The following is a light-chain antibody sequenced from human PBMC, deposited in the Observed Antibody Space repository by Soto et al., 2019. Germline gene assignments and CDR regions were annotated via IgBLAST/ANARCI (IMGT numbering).Light chain of an antibody. CDR3: ATWDDSLSGVV. V-gene: IGLV1-44*01. CDR1: SSNIGSNA. CDR2: NNN. Sequence: QSVLTQSPSASGAPGQRVSVSCSGGSSNIGSNAVHWYQQLPGTAPKVLIYNNNQRPSGVPDRFSGSKSGTSASLAISGLQSEDEADYYCATWDDSLSGVVFGGGTKLTV. J-gene: IGLJ2*01.